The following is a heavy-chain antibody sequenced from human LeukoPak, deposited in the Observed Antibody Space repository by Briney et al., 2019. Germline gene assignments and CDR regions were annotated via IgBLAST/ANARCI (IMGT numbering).Heavy chain of an antibody. D-gene: IGHD3-10*01. J-gene: IGHJ6*03. CDR3: ARVFPYYYGSGSYYNPLGYYYYYMDV. CDR1: GYTFTSYG. CDR2: ISAYNGNT. Sequence: ASVKVSCKASGYTFTSYGISWVRQAPGQGLEWMGWISAYNGNTNYAQKLQGRVTMTTDTSTSTAYMELRSLRSDDTAVYYCARVFPYYYGSGSYYNPLGYYYYYMDVWGKGTTVTVSS. V-gene: IGHV1-18*01.